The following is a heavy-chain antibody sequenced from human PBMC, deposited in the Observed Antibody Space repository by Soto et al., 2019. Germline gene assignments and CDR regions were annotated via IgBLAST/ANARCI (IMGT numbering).Heavy chain of an antibody. J-gene: IGHJ4*02. D-gene: IGHD7-27*01. CDR2: INAGYGNT. CDR3: ARDTGDGTFDF. CDR1: GYTFSSYA. Sequence: ASVKVSCKASGYTFSSYAMHWVRQAPGQRLEWMGWINAGYGNTKSSQKFQDRVTISRDTSAGTAYMELTSLRSEDTAVYYCARDTGDGTFDFWGQGTLVTVSS. V-gene: IGHV1-3*01.